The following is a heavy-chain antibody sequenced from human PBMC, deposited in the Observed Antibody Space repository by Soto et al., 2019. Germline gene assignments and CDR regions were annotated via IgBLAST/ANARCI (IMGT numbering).Heavy chain of an antibody. D-gene: IGHD5-12*01. CDR2: IYYSGST. CDR1: GDSISSYY. Sequence: SETLSLTCTVSGDSISSYYWTWIRQPPGKGLEWIGYIYYSGSTNYNPSLKSRVTISVDTSKNQFSLKLTSLTAADTAVYYCARGVATIGPWGQGTLVTVSS. J-gene: IGHJ5*02. CDR3: ARGVATIGP. V-gene: IGHV4-59*01.